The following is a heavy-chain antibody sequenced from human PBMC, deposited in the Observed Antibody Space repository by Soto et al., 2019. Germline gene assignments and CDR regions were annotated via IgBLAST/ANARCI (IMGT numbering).Heavy chain of an antibody. CDR1: GGSFSSSTYY. Sequence: SETLSLTCSVSGGSFSSSTYYWGWIRQPPGEGLEWIGTMHSSGSTYYNPSLMSRVTLSVDTAKNQFSLKMSSVTAADTAVYYCARHLDYYDTSGYSDYWGQGTLVTVSS. CDR3: ARHLDYYDTSGYSDY. J-gene: IGHJ4*02. CDR2: MHSSGST. V-gene: IGHV4-39*01. D-gene: IGHD3-22*01.